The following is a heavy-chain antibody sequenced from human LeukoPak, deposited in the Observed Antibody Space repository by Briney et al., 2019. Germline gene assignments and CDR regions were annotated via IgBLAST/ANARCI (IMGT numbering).Heavy chain of an antibody. V-gene: IGHV4-59*01. J-gene: IGHJ4*02. CDR3: ARDEGYCSSTSCHRYFDY. D-gene: IGHD2-2*01. Sequence: SETLSLTCTVSGGSISSYYWSWIRQPPGKGLEWIGYIYYSGSTNYNPSLKSRVTTSVDTSKNQFSLKLSSVTAADTAVYYCARDEGYCSSTSCHRYFDYWGQGTLVTVSS. CDR1: GGSISSYY. CDR2: IYYSGST.